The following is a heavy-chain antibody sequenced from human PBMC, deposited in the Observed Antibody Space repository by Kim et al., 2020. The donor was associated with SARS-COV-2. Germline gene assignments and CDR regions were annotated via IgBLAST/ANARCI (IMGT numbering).Heavy chain of an antibody. V-gene: IGHV4-34*01. CDR1: GGSFSGYY. CDR2: INHSGST. J-gene: IGHJ4*02. CDR3: ARISWFNYALDY. Sequence: SETLSLTCAVYGGSFSGYYWSWIRQPPGKGLEWIGEINHSGSTNYNPSLKSRVTISVDTSKNQFSLKLSSVTAADTAVYYCARISWFNYALDYWGQGTL. D-gene: IGHD6-13*01.